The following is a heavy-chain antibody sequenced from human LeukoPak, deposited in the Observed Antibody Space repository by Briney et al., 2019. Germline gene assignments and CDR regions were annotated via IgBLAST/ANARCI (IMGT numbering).Heavy chain of an antibody. CDR1: GGSFSGYY. CDR3: ARGLLYYDYVWGSYRKYYFDY. V-gene: IGHV4-34*01. CDR2: INHSGST. Sequence: SETLSLTCAVYGGSFSGYYWSWIRQPPGKGLEWIGEINHSGSTNYHPSLKSRVTISVDTSKNQFSLKLSSVTAADTAVYYCARGLLYYDYVWGSYRKYYFDYWGQGTLVTVSS. D-gene: IGHD3-16*02. J-gene: IGHJ4*02.